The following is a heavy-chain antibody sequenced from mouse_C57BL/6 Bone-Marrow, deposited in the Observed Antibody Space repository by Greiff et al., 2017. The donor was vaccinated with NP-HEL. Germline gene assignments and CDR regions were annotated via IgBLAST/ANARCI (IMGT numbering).Heavy chain of an antibody. Sequence: EVQRVESGGGLVQPGGSLKLSCAASGFTFSDYYMYWVRQTPEKRLEWVAYISNGGGSTYYPDTVKGRFTISRDNAKNTLYLQMSRLKSEDTAMYYCARVYRGAMDYWGQGTSVTVSS. CDR3: ARVYRGAMDY. CDR2: ISNGGGST. V-gene: IGHV5-12*01. J-gene: IGHJ4*01. CDR1: GFTFSDYY. D-gene: IGHD5-1-1*01.